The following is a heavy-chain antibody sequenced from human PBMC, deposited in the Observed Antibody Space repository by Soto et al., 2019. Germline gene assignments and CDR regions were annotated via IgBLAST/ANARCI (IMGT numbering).Heavy chain of an antibody. V-gene: IGHV3-30*18. J-gene: IGHJ3*01. CDR1: GFTFSSYD. CDR3: AKAYSGPFDV. CDR2: ISYDGSKK. Sequence: VGSLRLSCAASGFTFSSYDIHWVCQAPGKGLEWVAVISYDGSKKYYADSVKGLFTISRDNSKNTLYLQVNSLRAEDTAVYYCAKAYSGPFDVWGQGTMVTVSS. D-gene: IGHD1-26*01.